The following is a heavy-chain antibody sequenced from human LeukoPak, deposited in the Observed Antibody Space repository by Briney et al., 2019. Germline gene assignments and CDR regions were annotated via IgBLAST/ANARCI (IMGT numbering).Heavy chain of an antibody. CDR2: FDPEDGET. D-gene: IGHD2-8*01. Sequence: GASVTVSCKVSGYTLTELSMHWVRQAPGKGLEWMGGFDPEDGETIYAQKFQGRVTMTEDTSTDTAYMELSSLRSEDTAVYYCARDRRYCTNGVCYTLGVFDYWGQGTLVTVSS. J-gene: IGHJ4*02. CDR3: ARDRRYCTNGVCYTLGVFDY. V-gene: IGHV1-24*01. CDR1: GYTLTELS.